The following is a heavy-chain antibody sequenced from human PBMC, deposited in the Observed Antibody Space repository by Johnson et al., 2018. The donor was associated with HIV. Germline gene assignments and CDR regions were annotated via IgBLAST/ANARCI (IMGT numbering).Heavy chain of an antibody. CDR3: ARDRWEEPAARDM. V-gene: IGHV3-30*04. CDR2: ISYDGSKK. CDR1: GFSFSNYA. D-gene: IGHD1-14*01. J-gene: IGHJ3*02. Sequence: QVQLVESGGGVVQPGRSLRLSCAASGFSFSNYAMHWVRQAPGKGLEWVAVISYDGSKKYHADSVKGRFTISRDNSKNTLYLQMNSLKTEDTAVYYCARDRWEEPAARDMWGKGTMVTVSS.